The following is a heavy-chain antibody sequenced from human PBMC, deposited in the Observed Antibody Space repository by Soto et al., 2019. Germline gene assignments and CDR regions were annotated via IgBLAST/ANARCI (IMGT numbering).Heavy chain of an antibody. CDR1: GFTFSSYA. J-gene: IGHJ5*02. V-gene: IGHV3-23*01. Sequence: GGSLRLSCAASGFTFSSYAMSWVRQAPGKGLEWVSAISGSGGSTYYADSVKGRFTISRDNSKNTLYLQMNSLRAEDTAVYYCAKVRDSYSSSRYPGFWFDPWGQGTLVTVSS. D-gene: IGHD6-13*01. CDR3: AKVRDSYSSSRYPGFWFDP. CDR2: ISGSGGST.